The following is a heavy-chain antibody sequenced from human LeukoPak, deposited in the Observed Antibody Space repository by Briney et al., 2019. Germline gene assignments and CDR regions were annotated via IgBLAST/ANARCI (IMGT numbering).Heavy chain of an antibody. Sequence: ASVKVSCKASGGTFSSYAISWVRQAPGQGLEWMGGIIPIFGTANYAQKFQGRVTITTDESTSTAYMELSSLRSEDTAVYYCARSGYCSSTSCYYYYYYYMDVWGKGTTVTVSS. CDR2: IIPIFGTA. CDR3: ARSGYCSSTSCYYYYYYYMDV. D-gene: IGHD2-2*01. J-gene: IGHJ6*03. CDR1: GGTFSSYA. V-gene: IGHV1-69*05.